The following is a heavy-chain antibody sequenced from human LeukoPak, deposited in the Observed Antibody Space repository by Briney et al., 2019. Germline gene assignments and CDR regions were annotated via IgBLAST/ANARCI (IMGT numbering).Heavy chain of an antibody. J-gene: IGHJ4*02. CDR3: AKWASGNDY. V-gene: IGHV3-64*01. CDR1: GFTFSSYA. Sequence: PGGSLRLSCAASGFTFSSYAMHWVRQAPGKGLEYVSAISSNGGSTYYANSVKGRFTISRDNSKNTLYLQMGSLRAEDTAVYYCAKWASGNDYWGQGTLVTVSS. CDR2: ISSNGGST. D-gene: IGHD4-23*01.